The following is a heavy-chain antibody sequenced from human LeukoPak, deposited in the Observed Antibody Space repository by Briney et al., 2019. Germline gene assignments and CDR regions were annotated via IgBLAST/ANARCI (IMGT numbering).Heavy chain of an antibody. V-gene: IGHV3-23*01. J-gene: IGHJ3*02. CDR3: AKDRWYYGSGSYVDAFDI. CDR2: ISGSGSNT. CDR1: GFAFPNYA. D-gene: IGHD3-10*01. Sequence: PGGSLRLSCAASGFAFPNYAMSWVRQAPGKGLEWVSAISGSGSNTYYADSAKGRFTISRDNSKNTLYLQMNSLRAEDTAVYSCAKDRWYYGSGSYVDAFDIWGQGTMVTVSS.